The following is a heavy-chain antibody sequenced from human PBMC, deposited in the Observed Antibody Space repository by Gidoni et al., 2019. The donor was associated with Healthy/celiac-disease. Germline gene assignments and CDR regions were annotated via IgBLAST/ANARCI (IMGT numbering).Heavy chain of an antibody. D-gene: IGHD6-6*01. J-gene: IGHJ4*02. CDR1: GFTFSDYY. V-gene: IGHV3-11*01. Sequence: QVQLVESGGGLVKPGGSLRLSCAASGFTFSDYYMSWIRQAPGKGLERVSYISSSGSTIYYADSVKGRFTISRDNAKNSLYLQMNSLRAEDTAVYYCAREMDDITEYSSSGALGYWGQGTLVTVSS. CDR2: ISSSGSTI. CDR3: AREMDDITEYSSSGALGY.